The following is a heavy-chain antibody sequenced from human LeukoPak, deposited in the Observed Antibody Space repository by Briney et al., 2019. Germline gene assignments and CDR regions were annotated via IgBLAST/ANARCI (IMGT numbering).Heavy chain of an antibody. CDR2: IYYSGST. CDR1: GGSVSSGSYY. V-gene: IGHV4-61*01. Sequence: SENLSFTCTVSGGSVSSGSYYWSWIRQPPEKVLEWIGYIYYSGSTNYNPSLKSRVTISVDTSKNQFSLKLSSVTAADTAVFYCARVASGYDVFDIWGQGTMVTVSS. J-gene: IGHJ3*02. CDR3: ARVASGYDVFDI. D-gene: IGHD3-3*01.